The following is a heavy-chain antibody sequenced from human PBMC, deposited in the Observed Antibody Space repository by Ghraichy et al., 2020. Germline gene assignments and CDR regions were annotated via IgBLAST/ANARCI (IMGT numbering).Heavy chain of an antibody. CDR3: ARTSPGQLWIKFDP. D-gene: IGHD1/OR15-1a*01. V-gene: IGHV1-2*02. Sequence: ASVKVSCKASGYTFTGYYMHWVRQAPGQGLEWMGWINPNSGGTNYAQKFQGRVTMTRDTSISTAYMELSRLRSDDTAVYYCARTSPGQLWIKFDPWGQGTLVTVSS. CDR2: INPNSGGT. J-gene: IGHJ5*02. CDR1: GYTFTGYY.